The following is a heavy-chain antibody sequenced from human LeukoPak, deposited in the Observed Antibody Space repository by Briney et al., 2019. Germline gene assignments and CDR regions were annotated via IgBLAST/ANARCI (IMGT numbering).Heavy chain of an antibody. V-gene: IGHV3-23*01. CDR3: AKDPSGSYYRDWFDS. D-gene: IGHD1-26*01. Sequence: GWSLTLSCAASGFTFSSYAMSWVRQAPAKGLEGVSAISGSGGSTYYADAVKGRFTISRDNSKNTLYLQMNSLRAEDTAVYYCAKDPSGSYYRDWFDSWGQGTLVTVSS. J-gene: IGHJ5*01. CDR2: ISGSGGST. CDR1: GFTFSSYA.